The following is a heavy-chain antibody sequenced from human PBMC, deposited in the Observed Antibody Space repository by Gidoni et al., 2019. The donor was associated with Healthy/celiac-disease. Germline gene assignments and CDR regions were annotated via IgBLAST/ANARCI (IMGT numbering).Heavy chain of an antibody. J-gene: IGHJ4*02. CDR3: ATSASGSASHFDY. Sequence: EVQLLESGGGLVQPGGSLRLSCAASGFPFSSHAITGVRQAPGKGLDWVSRIRDSGSTNYADAVEGRFTISRDNSKNTLYLQMNSLRAEDTAVYYCATSASGSASHFDYWGQGTLVAVSS. CDR1: GFPFSSHA. CDR2: IRDSGST. V-gene: IGHV3-23*01. D-gene: IGHD3-10*01.